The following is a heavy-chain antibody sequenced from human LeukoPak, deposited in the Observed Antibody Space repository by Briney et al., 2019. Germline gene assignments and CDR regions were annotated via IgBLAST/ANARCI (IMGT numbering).Heavy chain of an antibody. CDR3: GRTPLYFNGGSCFPTCFGS. CDR1: GFIFTTYS. CDR2: IPSSGSSI. Sequence: QPGGSLRLSCAASGFIFTTYSMSWVRQAPGKGLEWVSHIPSSGSSIYYADSVKGRFTISRDNAKSSLYLQMNSLRAEDTAVYYCGRTPLYFNGGSCFPTCFGSLGQGTLVTGSS. V-gene: IGHV3-48*01. D-gene: IGHD2-15*01. J-gene: IGHJ4*01.